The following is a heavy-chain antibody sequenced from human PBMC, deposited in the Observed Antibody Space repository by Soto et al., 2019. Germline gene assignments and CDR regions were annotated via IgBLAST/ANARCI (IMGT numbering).Heavy chain of an antibody. CDR3: ARRSYSIGEVY. CDR2: IDPSGSDT. J-gene: IGHJ4*02. V-gene: IGHV5-10-1*01. Sequence: GESPQISCQCSGYSFTNYWISWVRQMPGKGLEWMGRIDPSGSDTNYSPSFEGHVTISADKSISTAYLQWHTLKASDSAMYYCARRSYSIGEVYWGQVTQVTVS. CDR1: GYSFTNYW. D-gene: IGHD6-13*01.